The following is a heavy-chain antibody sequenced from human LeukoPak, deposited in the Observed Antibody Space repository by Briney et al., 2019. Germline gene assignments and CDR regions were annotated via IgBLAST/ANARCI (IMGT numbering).Heavy chain of an antibody. CDR1: GFTFSGSA. J-gene: IGHJ4*02. CDR2: IGNKVSNYAT. CDR3: AGNYNSWTGLNY. D-gene: IGHD1-1*01. V-gene: IGHV3-73*01. Sequence: PGGSLRLSCAASGFTFSGSAMHWVCQASGKGLEWVGHIGNKVSNYATEYAPSLRGRFTISRDDSKDTAYLQVDSLKTEDTAVYYCAGNYNSWTGLNYWGQGTLVTVSS.